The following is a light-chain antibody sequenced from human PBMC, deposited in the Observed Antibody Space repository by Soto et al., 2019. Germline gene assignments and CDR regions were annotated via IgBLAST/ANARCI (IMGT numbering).Light chain of an antibody. V-gene: IGLV2-14*01. Sequence: QSALTQPASVAGSPGHSITISCTGTSSDVGGYNYVSWYQQHPGKAPKLMIYDVSNRPSGVSNRFSGSKSCNTASLTISGLQAEDEADYYCSSYTSSSTLVFGGGTQLTVL. CDR3: SSYTSSSTLV. CDR1: SSDVGGYNY. J-gene: IGLJ2*01. CDR2: DVS.